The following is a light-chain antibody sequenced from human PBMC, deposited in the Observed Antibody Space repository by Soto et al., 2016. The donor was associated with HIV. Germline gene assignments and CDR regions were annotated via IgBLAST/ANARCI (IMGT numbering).Light chain of an antibody. CDR2: DDS. J-gene: IGLJ1*01. Sequence: SYELTQPPSVSVAPGKTARITCGGSNIGNKNVHWYQQKPGQAPVLVVYDDSDRPSGIPERFSGSNSGNTATLTISTVEAGDEADYYCQVWDSSSDHYVFGIGTRVTVL. CDR1: NIGNKN. V-gene: IGLV3-21*03. CDR3: QVWDSSSDHYV.